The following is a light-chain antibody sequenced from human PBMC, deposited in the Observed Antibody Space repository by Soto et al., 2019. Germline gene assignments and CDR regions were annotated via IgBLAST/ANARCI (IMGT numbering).Light chain of an antibody. CDR2: RAD. V-gene: IGLV1-47*01. CDR3: AAWDDTLSGLV. CDR1: SSNIGSNY. Sequence: QSVLTQPPSASGTPGQTVTISCSGRSSNIGSNYVYWYQQLPGTAPRLLMYRADQRPSGVPDRFSGSKSGTSASLAISGLRSEDEAEYFCAAWDDTLSGLVFGGGTKRTVL. J-gene: IGLJ2*01.